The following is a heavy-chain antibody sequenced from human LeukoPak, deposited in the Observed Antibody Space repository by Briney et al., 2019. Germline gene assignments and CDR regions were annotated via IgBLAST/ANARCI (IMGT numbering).Heavy chain of an antibody. CDR1: GYSISSSSYY. V-gene: IGHV4-39*07. Sequence: PSETLSLTCTVSGYSISSSSYYWGWIRQPPGKGLEWIGSIYYSGSTYYNPSLKSRVTISVDTSKNQFSLKLSSVTAADTAVYYCARDLPITMIVVDPLGHFELWGRGTLVTVSS. J-gene: IGHJ2*01. CDR2: IYYSGST. CDR3: ARDLPITMIVVDPLGHFEL. D-gene: IGHD3-22*01.